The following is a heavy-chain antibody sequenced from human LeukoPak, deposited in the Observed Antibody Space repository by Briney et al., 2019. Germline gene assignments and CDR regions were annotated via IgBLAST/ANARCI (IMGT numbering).Heavy chain of an antibody. D-gene: IGHD3-22*01. CDR3: ARDDDRPDNGLDY. J-gene: IGHJ4*02. V-gene: IGHV3-33*01. CDR2: ILSDGSKE. CDR1: GFTFSSYG. Sequence: GGSLRLSCAASGFTFSSYGMHWVRQAPGKGLEWVAVILSDGSKEFYTDSVKGRFTISRDNSKNTLYLQMNSLRAEDTAVYYCARDDDRPDNGLDYWGQGTLVTVSS.